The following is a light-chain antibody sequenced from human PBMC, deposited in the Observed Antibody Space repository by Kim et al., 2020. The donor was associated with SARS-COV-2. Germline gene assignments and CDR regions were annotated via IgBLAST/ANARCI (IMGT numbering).Light chain of an antibody. CDR2: QDT. CDR1: KVGDKY. V-gene: IGLV3-1*01. Sequence: VAPGQTASITCSGDKVGDKYACWYQQKPGQSPVLVIYQDTKRPSGIPERFSGSNSGNTATLTISGTQTMDEADYYCQAWDSSTYVFGTGTKVTVL. J-gene: IGLJ1*01. CDR3: QAWDSSTYV.